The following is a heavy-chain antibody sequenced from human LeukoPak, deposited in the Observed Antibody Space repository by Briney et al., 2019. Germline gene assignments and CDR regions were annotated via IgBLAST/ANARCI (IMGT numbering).Heavy chain of an antibody. CDR2: IYYTGRS. J-gene: IGHJ4*02. D-gene: IGHD1-26*01. Sequence: SETLSLTCTVSGGSIDSSSYYWGWIRQPPGKGLEWIGSIYYTGRSYYNPSLKGRVTIAVDTSKNQFSLKLSSVTAADTAVYYCARPEYSGSYTYWGQGTLVTVSS. V-gene: IGHV4-39*01. CDR1: GGSIDSSSYY. CDR3: ARPEYSGSYTY.